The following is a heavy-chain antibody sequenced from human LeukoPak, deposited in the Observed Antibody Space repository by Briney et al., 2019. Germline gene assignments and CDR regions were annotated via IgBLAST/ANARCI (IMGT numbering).Heavy chain of an antibody. V-gene: IGHV4-4*07. Sequence: PSETLSLTCTVSGGSISSYYWSWIRQPAGKGLEWIGRIYTSGSTNYDPSLKSRVTMSVDTSKNQFSLKLSSVPAADTAVYYCARFCSSTSCYWGDAFDIWGQGTMVTVSS. CDR1: GGSISSYY. CDR2: IYTSGST. J-gene: IGHJ3*02. D-gene: IGHD2-2*01. CDR3: ARFCSSTSCYWGDAFDI.